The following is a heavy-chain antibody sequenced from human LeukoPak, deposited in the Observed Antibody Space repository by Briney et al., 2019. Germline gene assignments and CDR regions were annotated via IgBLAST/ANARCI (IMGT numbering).Heavy chain of an antibody. CDR3: ARGRIAVAGTPRPRYYMDV. J-gene: IGHJ6*03. D-gene: IGHD6-19*01. Sequence: SETLSLTCAVSGGSLSSNEWWSWVRQPPGKGLEWIGSINSSGSTYYNPSLKSRVTISIDTSKNQFSLKLSSVTAADTAVYYCARGRIAVAGTPRPRYYMDVWGKGTTVTISS. V-gene: IGHV4-4*02. CDR1: GGSLSSNEW. CDR2: INSSGST.